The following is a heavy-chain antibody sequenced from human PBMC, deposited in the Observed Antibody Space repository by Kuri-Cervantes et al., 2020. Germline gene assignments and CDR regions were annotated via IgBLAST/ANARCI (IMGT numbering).Heavy chain of an antibody. Sequence: GSLRLSCAVYGGSFSGYYWSWIRQPPGKGLEWIGEINHSGSTNYNPSLKSRVTMSVDTSKNQFSLKLSSVTAADTAVYYCARFGESWTDYWGQGTLVTVSS. V-gene: IGHV4-34*01. CDR1: GGSFSGYY. D-gene: IGHD3-10*01. CDR2: INHSGST. J-gene: IGHJ4*02. CDR3: ARFGESWTDY.